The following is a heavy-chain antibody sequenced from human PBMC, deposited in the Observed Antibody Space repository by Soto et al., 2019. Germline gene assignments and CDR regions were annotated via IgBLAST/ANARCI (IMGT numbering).Heavy chain of an antibody. J-gene: IGHJ6*03. CDR3: ARNTPYSSSGPPVYYYYYMDV. CDR1: GGTFSSYT. CDR2: IIPILGIA. D-gene: IGHD6-6*01. Sequence: QVQLVQSGAEVKKPGSSVKVSCKASGGTFSSYTISWVRQAPGQGLEWMGRIIPILGIATYAQKFQGRVTITADKSTSTAYMELSSLRSEDTAVYYCARNTPYSSSGPPVYYYYYMDVWGKGTTVTVSS. V-gene: IGHV1-69*02.